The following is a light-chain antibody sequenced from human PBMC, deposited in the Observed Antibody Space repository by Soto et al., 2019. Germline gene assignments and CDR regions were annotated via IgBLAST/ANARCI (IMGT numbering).Light chain of an antibody. CDR1: QTISSW. CDR2: KAS. Sequence: DIQMTQSPSTLSGSVGDRVTITCRASQTISSWLAWYQQKPGKAPKLLIYKASTLKSGVPSRFSGSGGGTDFTLSISSVQPEDFATYFCQQSYSSPPTFGQGTKVDIK. J-gene: IGKJ1*01. V-gene: IGKV1-5*03. CDR3: QQSYSSPPT.